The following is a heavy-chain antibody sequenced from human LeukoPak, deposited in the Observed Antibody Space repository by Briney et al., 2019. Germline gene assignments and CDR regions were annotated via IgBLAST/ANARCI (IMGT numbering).Heavy chain of an antibody. J-gene: IGHJ6*03. D-gene: IGHD6-6*01. CDR3: ARPGIAARVDYYYYMDV. Sequence: ASVKVSCKAPGYTFISYAMNWVRQAPGQGLEWVGWINTNTANPTYAQGFTGRFVFSLDTSVSTAYLQISSLRADDTAVYYCARPGIAARVDYYYYMDVWGTGTTVTVSS. V-gene: IGHV7-4-1*02. CDR2: INTNTANP. CDR1: GYTFISYA.